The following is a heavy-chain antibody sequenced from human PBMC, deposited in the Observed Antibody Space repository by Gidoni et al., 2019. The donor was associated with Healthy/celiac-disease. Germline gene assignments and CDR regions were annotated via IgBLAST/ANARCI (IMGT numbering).Heavy chain of an antibody. J-gene: IGHJ4*02. CDR3: ARFDVVTAIFDY. D-gene: IGHD2-21*02. Sequence: LVKPSETRSLTCTVSGGSVSSGSYYWSWIRQPPGKGLEWIGYIYYSGSTNYNPSLKSRVTISVDTSKNQFSLKLSSVTAADTAVYYCARFDVVTAIFDYWGQGTLVTVSS. CDR1: GGSVSSGSYY. CDR2: IYYSGST. V-gene: IGHV4-61*01.